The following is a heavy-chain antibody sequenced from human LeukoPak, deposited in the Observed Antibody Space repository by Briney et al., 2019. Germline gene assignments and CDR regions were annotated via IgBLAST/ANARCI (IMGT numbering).Heavy chain of an antibody. CDR2: IRYDGSNQ. V-gene: IGHV3-30*02. Sequence: GGSLRLSCAASGFSFSTSGMHWVRQAPGKGLEWVAYIRYDGSNQYYPDSVKGRFTISRDNSENTLYLQMNSLRAEDTAVYYCARCGDVYRTPDYWGQGTLVTVSS. D-gene: IGHD5-24*01. CDR3: ARCGDVYRTPDY. CDR1: GFSFSTSG. J-gene: IGHJ4*02.